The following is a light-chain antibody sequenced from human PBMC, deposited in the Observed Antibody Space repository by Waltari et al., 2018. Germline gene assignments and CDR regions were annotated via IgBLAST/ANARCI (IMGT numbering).Light chain of an antibody. CDR2: GAS. Sequence: VLTQSPGPLSLSPGARAPLSCRASQSVSSSYLAWYQQKPGQAPRLLIYGASSRATGIPDRFSGSGSGTDFTLTISRLEPEDFAVYYCQQYGSSPFTFGPGTKVDIK. V-gene: IGKV3-20*01. CDR3: QQYGSSPFT. CDR1: QSVSSSY. J-gene: IGKJ3*01.